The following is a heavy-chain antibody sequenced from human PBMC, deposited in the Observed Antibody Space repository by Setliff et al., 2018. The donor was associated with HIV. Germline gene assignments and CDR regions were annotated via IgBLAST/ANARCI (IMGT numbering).Heavy chain of an antibody. V-gene: IGHV1-8*02. Sequence: ASVKVSCKASGYTFSSYDINWVRQATGQGLEWMGWMNPNSGNTGYAQKFQGRVTMTRNTAISTAYMELRSLRSDDTAVYYCAMSGEWELNFDYWGQGTLVTVSS. D-gene: IGHD1-26*01. CDR1: GYTFSSYD. J-gene: IGHJ4*02. CDR2: MNPNSGNT. CDR3: AMSGEWELNFDY.